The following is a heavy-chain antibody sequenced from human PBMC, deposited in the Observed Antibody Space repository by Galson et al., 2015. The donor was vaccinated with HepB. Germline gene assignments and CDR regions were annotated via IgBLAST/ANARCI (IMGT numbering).Heavy chain of an antibody. CDR1: GFIITSYW. V-gene: IGHV5-51*03. J-gene: IGHJ3*02. CDR3: ARKDPGTIYAFDI. D-gene: IGHD1-7*01. Sequence: SGAEVKKPGESLKISCKASGFIITSYWIGWVRQVPGKGLEWLGVIYPGDSDTSYSPSLKGHVTFSADKSLGTAYLQWNNLKASDTAMYFCARKDPGTIYAFDIWGQGTMVTVSS. CDR2: IYPGDSDT.